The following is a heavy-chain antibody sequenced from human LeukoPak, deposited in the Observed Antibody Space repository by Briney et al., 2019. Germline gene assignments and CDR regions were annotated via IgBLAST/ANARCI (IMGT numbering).Heavy chain of an antibody. J-gene: IGHJ4*02. D-gene: IGHD3-22*01. Sequence: GGSLRLSCAASGLTFSSYAMSWVRQAPGKGLEWVSAISGSGGSTYYADSVKGRFTISRDNSKNTLYLQMNSPRAEDTAVYYCATGGEYYYDSSGYYPDYWGQGTLVTVSS. CDR2: ISGSGGST. V-gene: IGHV3-23*01. CDR1: GLTFSSYA. CDR3: ATGGEYYYDSSGYYPDY.